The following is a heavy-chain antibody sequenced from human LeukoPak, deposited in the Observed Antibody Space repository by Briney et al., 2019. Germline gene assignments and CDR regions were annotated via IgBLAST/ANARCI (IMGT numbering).Heavy chain of an antibody. J-gene: IGHJ5*02. Sequence: ASVNVSCKASGGTFSSYAISWVRQAPGQGLEWMGGIIPIFGTANYAQKFQGRVTITADESTSTAYMELSSLRSEDTAVYYCARVPHNCTGDRCYSRWFDPWGQGTLVTVSS. D-gene: IGHD2-15*01. CDR1: GGTFSSYA. CDR3: ARVPHNCTGDRCYSRWFDP. V-gene: IGHV1-69*13. CDR2: IIPIFGTA.